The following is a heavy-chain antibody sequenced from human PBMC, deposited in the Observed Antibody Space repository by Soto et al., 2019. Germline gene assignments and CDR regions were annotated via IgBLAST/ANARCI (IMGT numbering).Heavy chain of an antibody. CDR3: AAPLRY. CDR2: INYSGNT. CDR1: GCSISSSSYY. Sequence: SETPSLTCTVSGCSISSSSYYWGWIRQPPGKGREWIGNINYSGNTYYNPSLKSRVTISVDTSKNQFSLKVTSVTAADKAVYYCAAPLRYWGQGTLVTVSS. J-gene: IGHJ4*02. V-gene: IGHV4-39*07.